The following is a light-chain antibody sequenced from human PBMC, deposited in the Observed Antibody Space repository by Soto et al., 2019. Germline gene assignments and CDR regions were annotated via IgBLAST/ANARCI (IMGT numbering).Light chain of an antibody. V-gene: IGLV2-14*01. CDR2: EVS. CDR3: SSHTTYSTRV. CDR1: SSDIGSYNY. Sequence: SALTQPASVSGSPGQSIAISCTGTSSDIGSYNYVSWYQQHPGNAPKLIIHEVSNRPAGTSDHFSGSRSGNTASLTISGLQADDEADYYCSSHTTYSTRVFGTGTKLTVL. J-gene: IGLJ1*01.